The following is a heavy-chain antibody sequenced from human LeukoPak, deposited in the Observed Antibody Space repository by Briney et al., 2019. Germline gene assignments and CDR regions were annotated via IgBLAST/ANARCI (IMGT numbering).Heavy chain of an antibody. Sequence: ASVKVSCKASGYTFTSYGISWVRQAPGQGLEWMGWISAYNGITNYAQKLQGRVTMTTDTSTSTAYMELRSLRSDDTAVYYCARDRAPLYYDILTGYSVPPADPWGQGTLVTVSS. CDR1: GYTFTSYG. CDR3: ARDRAPLYYDILTGYSVPPADP. CDR2: ISAYNGIT. D-gene: IGHD3-9*01. V-gene: IGHV1-18*01. J-gene: IGHJ5*02.